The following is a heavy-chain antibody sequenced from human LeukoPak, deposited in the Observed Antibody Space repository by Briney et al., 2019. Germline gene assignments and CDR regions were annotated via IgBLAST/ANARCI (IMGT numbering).Heavy chain of an antibody. CDR3: AKSWNYYDSSGDDALDI. V-gene: IGHV3-23*01. CDR2: ISGSGIST. J-gene: IGHJ3*02. D-gene: IGHD3-22*01. Sequence: GGSLRLSCAASGFTFSSYAMSWVRQAPGKGLEWVPAISGSGISTYYADSVKGRFTISRDNSKNTLYLQMNSLRVEDTAVYYCAKSWNYYDSSGDDALDIWGQGTMVTVSS. CDR1: GFTFSSYA.